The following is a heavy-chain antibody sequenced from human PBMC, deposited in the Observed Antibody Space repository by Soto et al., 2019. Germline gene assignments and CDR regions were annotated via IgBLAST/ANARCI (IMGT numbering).Heavy chain of an antibody. J-gene: IGHJ4*02. D-gene: IGHD3-10*01. V-gene: IGHV1-18*01. CDR1: GYTFTSYG. CDR3: ARDSRITMVRGVLLGY. CDR2: ISAYNGNT. Sequence: ASVKVSCKASGYTFTSYGISWVRQAPGQGLEWMGWISAYNGNTNYAQKLQGRVTMTTDTSTSTAYMELRSLRSDDTAVYYCARDSRITMVRGVLLGYWGQGTLVTVSS.